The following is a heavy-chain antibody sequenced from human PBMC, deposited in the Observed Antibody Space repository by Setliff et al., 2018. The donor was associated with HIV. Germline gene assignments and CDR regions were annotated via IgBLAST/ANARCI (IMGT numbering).Heavy chain of an antibody. CDR2: IWYDGSNK. CDR3: AKDLVTTTGPDY. Sequence: GSLRLSCAASGFNFNSYGMHWVRQAPGKGLEWVAVIWYDGSNKYYADSVKGRFTISRDNSKNTLYLQMNSLRAEDTAVYYCAKDLVTTTGPDYWGQGTLVTVSS. J-gene: IGHJ4*02. CDR1: GFNFNSYG. V-gene: IGHV3-33*06. D-gene: IGHD1-1*01.